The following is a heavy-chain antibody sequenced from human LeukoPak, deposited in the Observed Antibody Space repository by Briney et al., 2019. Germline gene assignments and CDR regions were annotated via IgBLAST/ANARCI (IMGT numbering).Heavy chain of an antibody. CDR3: ARVGGLARFDWFGGYFDY. V-gene: IGHV3-7*01. Sequence: GGSLRLPCAASGFTFSSYWMSWVRQAPGKGLEWVANIKQDGSEKYYVDSVKGRFTISRDNAKNSLYLQMNSLRAEDTAVYYCARVGGLARFDWFGGYFDYWGQGTLVTVSS. CDR1: GFTFSSYW. J-gene: IGHJ4*02. CDR2: IKQDGSEK. D-gene: IGHD3-9*01.